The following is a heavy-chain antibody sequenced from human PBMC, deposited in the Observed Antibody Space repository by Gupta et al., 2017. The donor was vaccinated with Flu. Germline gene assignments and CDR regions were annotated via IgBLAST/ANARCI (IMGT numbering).Heavy chain of an antibody. CDR2: LNHNTGGT. J-gene: IGHJ5*02. CDR3: AKACPIGSNWYDH. CDR1: GYTCTGNY. V-gene: IGHV1-2*02. D-gene: IGHD3-10*01. Sequence: QVQLVQSGAEVRKPGASVKVSCKASGYTCTGNYIHWVRQVPGQGLQWIGWLNHNTGGTEYAPFFQGRATVTSDTSINKSYMELSALSSADTAVYYCAKACPIGSNWYDHWGQGTLVTVSS.